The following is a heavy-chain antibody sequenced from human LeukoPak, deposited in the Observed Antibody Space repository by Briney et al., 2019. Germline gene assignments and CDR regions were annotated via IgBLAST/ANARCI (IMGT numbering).Heavy chain of an antibody. CDR2: IKQDGSEK. J-gene: IGHJ4*02. Sequence: GGSLRLSCATSGFPFSNYWMNWVRQAPGKGLEWVANIKQDGSEKFYVDSVKGRFTISRDNAKNSLYLQMNSLRADDTAVYYCASLGNWGQGTLVTVSS. D-gene: IGHD1-1*01. V-gene: IGHV3-7*01. CDR3: ASLGN. CDR1: GFPFSNYW.